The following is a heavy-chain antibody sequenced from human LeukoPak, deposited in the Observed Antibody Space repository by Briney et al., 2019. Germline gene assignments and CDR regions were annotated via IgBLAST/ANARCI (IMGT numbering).Heavy chain of an antibody. CDR3: ARDYCSSTSCSSPGFDY. J-gene: IGHJ4*02. V-gene: IGHV4-39*01. Sequence: PSETLSLTCTVSGGSFSSSSYYWGWIRQPPGKGLEWIGSIYYSGSTYYNPSLKSRVTISVDTSKNQFSLKLSSVTAADTAVYYCARDYCSSTSCSSPGFDYWGQGTLVTVSS. D-gene: IGHD2-2*01. CDR2: IYYSGST. CDR1: GGSFSSSSYY.